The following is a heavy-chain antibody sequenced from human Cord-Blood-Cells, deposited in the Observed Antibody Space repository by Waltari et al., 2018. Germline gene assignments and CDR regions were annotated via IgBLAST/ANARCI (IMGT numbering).Heavy chain of an antibody. J-gene: IGHJ4*02. D-gene: IGHD6-13*01. Sequence: QVQLVESGGGVVQPGRSLRLSCAASGFTFSSYGMPWVRQAPGKGLEWVAVISYDGSNKYYADSVKGRFTISRDNSKNTLYLQMNSLRAEDTAVYYCAKNVHSSSWYYFDYWGQGTLVTVSS. CDR1: GFTFSSYG. V-gene: IGHV3-30*18. CDR3: AKNVHSSSWYYFDY. CDR2: ISYDGSNK.